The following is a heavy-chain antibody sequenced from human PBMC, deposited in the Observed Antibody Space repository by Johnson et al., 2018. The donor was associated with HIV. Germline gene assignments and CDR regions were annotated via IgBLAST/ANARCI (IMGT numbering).Heavy chain of an antibody. J-gene: IGHJ3*02. D-gene: IGHD5-24*01. CDR2: LFSDGTT. V-gene: IGHV3-66*01. CDR1: GFSVSNYY. CDR3: ARACRDGYTCDVYDI. Sequence: VQLVESGGNLVQPGGSLRLSCAASGFSVSNYYMSWVRQAPGKGLEWVSVLFSDGTTYYADSVKGRFTISRDNSKNTLFLQMNSLRADDTAVFYCARACRDGYTCDVYDIWGQGTMVTVSS.